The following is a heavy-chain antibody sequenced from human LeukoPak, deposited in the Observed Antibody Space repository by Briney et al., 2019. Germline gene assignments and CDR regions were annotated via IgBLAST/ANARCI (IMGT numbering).Heavy chain of an antibody. D-gene: IGHD5-12*01. CDR3: ALAFSGYDRWFPEPPDQ. V-gene: IGHV1-69*13. CDR2: IITNLAST. Sequence: ASVKVSCKASGSAFCGYIITWVRQAPGQGLEWVGGIITNLASTNYAQKFQGRVTISADDSTSTAYMQLRSLTSEDTAFYYCALAFSGYDRWFPEPPDQWGQGTLVTVSS. J-gene: IGHJ4*02. CDR1: GSAFCGYI.